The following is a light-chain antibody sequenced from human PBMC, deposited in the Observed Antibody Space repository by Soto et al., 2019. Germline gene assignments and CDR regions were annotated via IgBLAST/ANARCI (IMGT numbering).Light chain of an antibody. J-gene: IGKJ2*02. V-gene: IGKV2-24*01. CDR3: MQATPSCT. CDR1: QSLVHRAGHTY. Sequence: DIVLTQTPLSSPVTLGQSASISCRSSQSLVHRAGHTYFNWLQQRPVQPPRILIYKISKRFPGVPDRFSGSGAGTDFTLKSSRVEAEDVGVYYCMQATPSCTFGQGTKLEIK. CDR2: KIS.